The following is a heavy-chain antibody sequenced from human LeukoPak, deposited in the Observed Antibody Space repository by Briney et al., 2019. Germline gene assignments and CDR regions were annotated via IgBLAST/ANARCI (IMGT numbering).Heavy chain of an antibody. CDR1: GFTFNSYG. CDR3: AKDDYVGY. J-gene: IGHJ4*02. Sequence: GGSLRLSCAASGFTFNSYGMHWVRQAPGKGLEWVAVISYDGSNKYYADSVKGRFTISRDNSKNTLYLQMNSLRAEDTAVYYCAKDDYVGYWGQGTLVTVSS. CDR2: ISYDGSNK. V-gene: IGHV3-30*18.